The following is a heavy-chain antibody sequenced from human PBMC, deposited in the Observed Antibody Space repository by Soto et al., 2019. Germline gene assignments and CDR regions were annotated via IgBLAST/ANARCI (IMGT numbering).Heavy chain of an antibody. Sequence: SETLSLTCTVSGGSISSYYWSWIRQPPGKGLEWIGYIYYSGSTNYNPSLKSRVTISVDTSKNQFSLKLSSVTAADTAVYYCARVRGYDLDYYYYYQDVWGKGSTVTVSS. CDR2: IYYSGST. CDR1: GGSISSYY. CDR3: ARVRGYDLDYYYYYQDV. V-gene: IGHV4-59*01. J-gene: IGHJ6*03. D-gene: IGHD5-12*01.